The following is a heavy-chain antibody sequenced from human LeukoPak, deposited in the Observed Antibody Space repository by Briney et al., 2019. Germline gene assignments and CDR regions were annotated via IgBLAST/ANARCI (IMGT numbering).Heavy chain of an antibody. Sequence: ASVNVSCKASGYTFTNYAMNWVRQAPGQGLEWVGWINTVTGNPTYAQGFTGRLVFSSDTSASTAYLQISSLKAEDTAVYYCARTLFGDQYQLLHNWFDPWGQGTLVTVSS. D-gene: IGHD2-2*01. CDR2: INTVTGNP. J-gene: IGHJ5*02. CDR3: ARTLFGDQYQLLHNWFDP. V-gene: IGHV7-4-1*02. CDR1: GYTFTNYA.